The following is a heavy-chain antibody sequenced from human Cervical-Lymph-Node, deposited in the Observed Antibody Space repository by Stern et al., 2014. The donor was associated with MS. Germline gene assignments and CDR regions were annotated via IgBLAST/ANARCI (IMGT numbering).Heavy chain of an antibody. CDR3: TREMAARRFDP. Sequence: DVQLVESGGGLAQPGGSLRLSCAASGLTVSSNYMTWVRQAPGKGLEWVSLIYAGSITHYADSVKGRFTISRDNSENILYLQMNSLRVEDTAVYYCTREMAARRFDPWGQGTLVIVSS. CDR2: IYAGSIT. CDR1: GLTVSSNY. V-gene: IGHV3-66*01. D-gene: IGHD6-6*01. J-gene: IGHJ5*02.